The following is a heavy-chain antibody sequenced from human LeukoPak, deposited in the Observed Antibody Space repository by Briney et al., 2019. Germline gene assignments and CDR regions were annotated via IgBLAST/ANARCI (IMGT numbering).Heavy chain of an antibody. D-gene: IGHD1-1*01. CDR3: AAAPTSYYYYGMDV. CDR2: ISAYNGNT. J-gene: IGHJ6*02. V-gene: IGHV1-18*01. CDR1: GYTFTSYG. Sequence: GASVKVSCKASGYTFTSYGISWVRQAPGQGGEWMGWISAYNGNTNYAQKLQGRVNMTTDTSTSTAYMELRSLRSDDTAVYYCAAAPTSYYYYGMDVWGQGTTVTVSS.